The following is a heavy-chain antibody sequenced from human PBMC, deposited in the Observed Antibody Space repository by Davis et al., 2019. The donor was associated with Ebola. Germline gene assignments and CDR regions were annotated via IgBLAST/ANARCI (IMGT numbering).Heavy chain of an antibody. V-gene: IGHV1-2*06. CDR2: VILKSGAT. J-gene: IGHJ4*02. CDR3: ARGHNYAHEY. CDR1: GYTFTGHF. D-gene: IGHD4-11*01. Sequence: ASVKVSCKASGYTFTGHFINWVRQAPGQGLEWLGRVILKSGATNYAQKFQGRGTMTRDTSISTVYMELSSMRYDDTADYYCARGHNYAHEYWGQGTLVTVSS.